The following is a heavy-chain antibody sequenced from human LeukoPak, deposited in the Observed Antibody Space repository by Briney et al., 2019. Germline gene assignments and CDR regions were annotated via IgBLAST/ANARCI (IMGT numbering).Heavy chain of an antibody. V-gene: IGHV4-59*12. D-gene: IGHD6-13*01. CDR2: IYYSGST. CDR3: AREVDSSSWYFNWFDP. J-gene: IGHJ5*02. CDR1: GGSISSYY. Sequence: SETLSLTCTVSGGSISSYYWSWIRQPPGKGLEWIGYIYYSGSTNYNPSLKSRVTISVDTSKNQFSLKLSSVTAADTAVYYCAREVDSSSWYFNWFDPWGQGTLVTVSS.